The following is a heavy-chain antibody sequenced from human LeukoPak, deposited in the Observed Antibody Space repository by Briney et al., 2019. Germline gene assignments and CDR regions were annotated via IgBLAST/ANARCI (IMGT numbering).Heavy chain of an antibody. D-gene: IGHD3-9*01. J-gene: IGHJ5*02. CDR3: AKDWHILTGRNCFDP. CDR1: GYTFNNYG. CDR2: VSSYNGDT. V-gene: IGHV1-18*01. Sequence: ASVRVSCKASGYTFNNYGISWVRQAPGQGLEWMGWVSSYNGDTNYAQKFQGRVTMSTDTSTRTAYMELRSLRFDDTAIYYCAKDWHILTGRNCFDPWGQGTLVTVSS.